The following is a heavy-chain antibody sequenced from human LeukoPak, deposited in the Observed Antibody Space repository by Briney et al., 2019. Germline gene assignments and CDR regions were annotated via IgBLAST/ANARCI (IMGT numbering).Heavy chain of an antibody. D-gene: IGHD5-24*01. CDR1: GGSMSSYY. Sequence: SETLSLTCTVSGGSMSSYYWSWIRQPPGKGLEWIGYIYYSGTTEYKPSLESRVTISVDTSKNQFSLRLSSVTAADTAVYYCARGGRDGCNGMDVWGQGTTVTVSS. V-gene: IGHV4-59*01. J-gene: IGHJ6*02. CDR2: IYYSGTT. CDR3: ARGGRDGCNGMDV.